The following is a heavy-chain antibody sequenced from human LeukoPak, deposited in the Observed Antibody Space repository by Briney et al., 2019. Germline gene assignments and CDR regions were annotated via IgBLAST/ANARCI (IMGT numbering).Heavy chain of an antibody. CDR3: ARAIPTEYYYYMDV. CDR2: ISAYNGNT. J-gene: IGHJ6*03. V-gene: IGHV1-18*01. D-gene: IGHD2-21*01. Sequence: ASVKVSCKASGYTFTSYGISWVRQAPGQGLEWMGWISAYNGNTNYAQKLQGRVTMTTDTSTSTAYMELRSLRSDDTAVYYRARAIPTEYYYYMDVWGKGTTVTVSS. CDR1: GYTFTSYG.